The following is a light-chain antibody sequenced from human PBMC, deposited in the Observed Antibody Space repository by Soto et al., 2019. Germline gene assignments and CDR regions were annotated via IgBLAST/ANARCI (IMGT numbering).Light chain of an antibody. Sequence: QSVLTQPPSASGTPGQRVTISCSGSSSNIGSNTVNWYQQLPGTAPKLLIYSNNQRPSGVPDRFSGSKSGTSASLASSVLQSEDDADYYCAAWDDSLNGVVFGGGTKVTVL. CDR3: AAWDDSLNGVV. CDR1: SSNIGSNT. J-gene: IGLJ2*01. V-gene: IGLV1-44*01. CDR2: SNN.